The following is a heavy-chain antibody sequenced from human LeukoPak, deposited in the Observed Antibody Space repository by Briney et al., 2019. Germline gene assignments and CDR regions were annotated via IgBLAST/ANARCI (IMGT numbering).Heavy chain of an antibody. CDR2: MNPNSGNT. CDR1: GYTFTSYD. V-gene: IGHV1-8*02. D-gene: IGHD6-13*01. CDR3: AREGIAAAGWFDP. Sequence: ASVKVSCKASGYTFTSYDINWVRQASGQGLEWMGWMNPNSGNTGYAQKFQGRVTMTRDTSISTAYMELSRLRSDDTAVYYCAREGIAAAGWFDPWGQGTLVTVSS. J-gene: IGHJ5*02.